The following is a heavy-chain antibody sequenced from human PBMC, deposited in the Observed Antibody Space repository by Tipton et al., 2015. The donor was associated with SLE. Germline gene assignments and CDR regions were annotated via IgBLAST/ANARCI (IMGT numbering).Heavy chain of an antibody. Sequence: TLSLTCAVSGNSISSGGYSWSWIRQPPGKGLEWIGYIYHTGFTDYNPPLKSRVTISVDTSKNQFSLKLTSVTAADTAVYFCARCPLYCSSGACFDYWGQGTLVTVSS. CDR3: ARCPLYCSSGACFDY. D-gene: IGHD2-15*01. J-gene: IGHJ4*02. V-gene: IGHV4-30-2*01. CDR1: GNSISSGGYS. CDR2: IYHTGFT.